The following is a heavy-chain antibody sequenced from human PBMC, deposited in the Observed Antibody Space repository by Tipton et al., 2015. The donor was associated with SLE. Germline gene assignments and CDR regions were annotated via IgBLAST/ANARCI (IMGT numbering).Heavy chain of an antibody. CDR1: GGSISSYY. J-gene: IGHJ3*01. V-gene: IGHV4-4*07. CDR2: IYTSGST. D-gene: IGHD6-19*01. Sequence: TLSLTCTVSGGSISSYYWSWIRQPAGKGLEWIGRIYTSGSTNYNPSLKSRVTMSVDTSKNQFSLKLSSVTAADTAVYYCASSGYSTGPGAFDFWGQGTLVTVSS. CDR3: ASSGYSTGPGAFDF.